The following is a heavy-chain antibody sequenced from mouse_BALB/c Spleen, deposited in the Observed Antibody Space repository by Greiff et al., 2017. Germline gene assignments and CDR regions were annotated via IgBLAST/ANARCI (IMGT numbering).Heavy chain of an antibody. CDR3: ARSYGSSWAY. CDR2: IDPANGNT. Sequence: VQLKESGAELVKPGASVKLSCTASGFNIKDTYMHWVKQRPEQGLEWIGRIDPANGNTKYDPKFQGKATITADTSSNTAYLQLSSLTSEDTAVYYCARSYGSSWAYWGQGTLVTVSA. V-gene: IGHV14-3*02. CDR1: GFNIKDTY. D-gene: IGHD1-1*01. J-gene: IGHJ3*01.